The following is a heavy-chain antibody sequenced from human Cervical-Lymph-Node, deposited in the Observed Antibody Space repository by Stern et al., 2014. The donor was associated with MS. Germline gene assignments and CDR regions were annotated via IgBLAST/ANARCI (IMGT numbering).Heavy chain of an antibody. J-gene: IGHJ6*02. CDR1: GFTFSDHY. V-gene: IGHV3-11*01. CDR2: ISLTGDTI. CDR3: ARGGSAYYYGMDV. Sequence: VQLVESGGGLVKTGESLRLSCAASGFTFSDHYMSWVRQAPGKGLEWISYISLTGDTISYADSVKGRFTISRDNVKNSLYLQINSLRAEDAALYYCARGGSAYYYGMDVWGQGTAVTVSS.